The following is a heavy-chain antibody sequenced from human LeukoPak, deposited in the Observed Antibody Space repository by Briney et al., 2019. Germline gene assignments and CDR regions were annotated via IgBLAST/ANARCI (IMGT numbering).Heavy chain of an antibody. D-gene: IGHD3-10*01. J-gene: IGHJ5*02. CDR3: ARVVRGLGWFDP. CDR2: MNPNTGNT. Sequence: ASVKVSCKASGYTFTSHDIIWVRQATGQGLEWMGWMNPNTGNTFYAQKFQGRVTMTRNTSISTAYMELSSLRSDDTAVYYCARVVRGLGWFDPWGQGTLVTVSS. V-gene: IGHV1-8*01. CDR1: GYTFTSHD.